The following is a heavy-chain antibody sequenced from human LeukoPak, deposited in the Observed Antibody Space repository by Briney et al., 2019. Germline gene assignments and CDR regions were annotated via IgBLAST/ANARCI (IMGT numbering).Heavy chain of an antibody. J-gene: IGHJ6*03. CDR3: ARELVGYCSSTSCYTDYSYYYYMDV. D-gene: IGHD2-2*02. CDR1: GGSISSSY. CDR2: IYTSGST. Sequence: PSETLSLTCTVSGGSISSSYWSWIRQPAGKGLEWIGRIYTSGSTNYNPSLKSRVTMSVDTSKNQFSLKLSSVTAADTAVYYCARELVGYCSSTSCYTDYSYYYYMDVWGKGTTVTDSS. V-gene: IGHV4-4*07.